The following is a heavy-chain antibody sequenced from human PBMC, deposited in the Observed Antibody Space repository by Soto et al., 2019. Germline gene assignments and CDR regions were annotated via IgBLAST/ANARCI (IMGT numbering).Heavy chain of an antibody. Sequence: QVQLVQSGAEVKKPGSSVKVSCKASGGTFSSYTISWVRQAPGQGLEWMGRIIPILGIANYAQKFQGRVTITADKFTSTAYMELSSLRSEDTAVYYCARDGTTGSYYGMDVWGQGTTVTVSS. CDR2: IIPILGIA. D-gene: IGHD1-1*01. CDR3: ARDGTTGSYYGMDV. CDR1: GGTFSSYT. J-gene: IGHJ6*02. V-gene: IGHV1-69*08.